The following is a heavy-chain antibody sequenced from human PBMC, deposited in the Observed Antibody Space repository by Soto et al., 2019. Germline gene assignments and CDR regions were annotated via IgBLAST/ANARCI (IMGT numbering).Heavy chain of an antibody. CDR1: GGTFNSYV. V-gene: IGHV1-69*01. Sequence: QVKLVQSGAEVKKPGSSVKVSCKASGGTFNSYVISWVRQAPGQGLQCMGGIITMSGKANYARNFQGRVTITADESRSTVYMALSRLRSEDTAVYYCSIGWNDFPHWGQGTLVTVSS. CDR2: IITMSGKA. D-gene: IGHD1-1*01. CDR3: SIGWNDFPH. J-gene: IGHJ4*02.